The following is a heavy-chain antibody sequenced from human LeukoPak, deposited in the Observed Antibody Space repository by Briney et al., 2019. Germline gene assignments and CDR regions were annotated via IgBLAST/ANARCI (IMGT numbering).Heavy chain of an antibody. J-gene: IGHJ5*02. CDR3: ARYCSSTSCLNWFDP. D-gene: IGHD2-2*01. V-gene: IGHV4-30-4*01. CDR1: GGSISSGDYY. Sequence: PSETLSLTCTVSGGSISSGDYYWSWIRQPPGKGLEWIGYIYYSGSTYYNPSLKSRVTISVDTSKNQFSLKLSSVTAADTAVYYCARYCSSTSCLNWFDPWGQGTLVTVSS. CDR2: IYYSGST.